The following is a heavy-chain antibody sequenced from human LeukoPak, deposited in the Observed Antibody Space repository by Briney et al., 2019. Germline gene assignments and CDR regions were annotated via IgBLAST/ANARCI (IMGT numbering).Heavy chain of an antibody. Sequence: GGSLRLSCAASGFTFSSYAMNWVRQAPGKGLEWVSYISSSSGTIYYADSVEGRFTISRDNAKNSLYLQMNSLRAEDMAFYYCAKNRRRGYFGSGSNFDYWGQGTLVTVSS. D-gene: IGHD3-10*01. V-gene: IGHV3-48*04. CDR1: GFTFSSYA. J-gene: IGHJ4*02. CDR2: ISSSSGTI. CDR3: AKNRRRGYFGSGSNFDY.